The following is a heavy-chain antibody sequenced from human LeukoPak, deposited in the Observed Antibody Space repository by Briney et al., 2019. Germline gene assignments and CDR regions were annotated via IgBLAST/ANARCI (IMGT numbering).Heavy chain of an antibody. Sequence: GGSLRLSCAASGFVFSDYSMNWVRQAPGKGLEWVSNIRGSGSGSGSGMYYADSVKGRFTISRDNAKNSLYLQMSSLRAEDTAFYYCARDNNWGFDFWGQGALVAVSS. D-gene: IGHD7-27*01. V-gene: IGHV3-48*04. CDR3: ARDNNWGFDF. J-gene: IGHJ4*02. CDR1: GFVFSDYS. CDR2: IRGSGSGSGSGM.